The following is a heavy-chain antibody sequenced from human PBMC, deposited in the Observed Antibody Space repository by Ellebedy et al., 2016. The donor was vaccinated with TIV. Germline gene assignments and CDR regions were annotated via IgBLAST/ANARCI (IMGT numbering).Heavy chain of an antibody. Sequence: PSETLSLTCTVSAGSIRSSSYYWGWIRQAPGKGLEWVSYISDSDTIYYADSVRGRFTISRDNAKNTLYLQMNNLRVEDTAVYYCTTAFELWGQGILVTVSS. J-gene: IGHJ4*02. V-gene: IGHV3-69-1*01. CDR2: ISDSDTI. D-gene: IGHD1-1*01. CDR1: AGSIRSSSYY. CDR3: TTAFEL.